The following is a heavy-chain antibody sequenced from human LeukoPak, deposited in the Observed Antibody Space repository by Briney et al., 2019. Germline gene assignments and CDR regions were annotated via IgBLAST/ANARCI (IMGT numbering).Heavy chain of an antibody. V-gene: IGHV4-39*01. CDR2: ISYGGST. Sequence: PSETLSLTCTVSDGSVSSTSYFWGWIRQPPGKGLEWIGSISYGGSTYYNPSLRSRVSISVDTSKNQFSLNLRSVTAADTAVYYCARPGSTTGWYYFDFWGQGTLVTVSS. D-gene: IGHD6-19*01. CDR1: DGSVSSTSYF. CDR3: ARPGSTTGWYYFDF. J-gene: IGHJ4*02.